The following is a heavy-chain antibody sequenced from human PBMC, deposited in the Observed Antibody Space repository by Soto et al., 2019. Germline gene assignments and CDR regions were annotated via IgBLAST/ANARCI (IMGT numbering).Heavy chain of an antibody. CDR3: ARVLDIVLVPAAKDYYYYGMDF. CDR1: GFTFSSYS. J-gene: IGHJ6*02. CDR2: ISSSSSYI. Sequence: EVQLVESGGGLVKPGGSLRLSCAASGFTFSSYSMNWVRQAPGKGLEWVSSISSSSSYIYYADSVKGRFTISRDNAKNSLYLQMNSLRAEDTAVYYCARVLDIVLVPAAKDYYYYGMDFWGQGTTVTVSS. D-gene: IGHD2-2*03. V-gene: IGHV3-21*01.